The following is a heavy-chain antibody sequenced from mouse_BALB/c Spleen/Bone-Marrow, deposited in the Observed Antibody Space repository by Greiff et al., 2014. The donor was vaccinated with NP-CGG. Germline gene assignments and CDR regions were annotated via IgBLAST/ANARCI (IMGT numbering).Heavy chain of an antibody. D-gene: IGHD2-14*01. J-gene: IGHJ3*01. CDR1: GFNIKDYY. V-gene: IGHV14-4*02. Sequence: DVQLQESGAELVRSGASVKLSCTASGFNIKDYYMHWVEQRPEQGLEWIGWIDPENGDSEYAPKFQGKATMTADTSSNTAYLQLSSLTSEDTAVYYCTLYRFHPPWFAYWGQGTLVTVSA. CDR2: IDPENGDS. CDR3: TLYRFHPPWFAY.